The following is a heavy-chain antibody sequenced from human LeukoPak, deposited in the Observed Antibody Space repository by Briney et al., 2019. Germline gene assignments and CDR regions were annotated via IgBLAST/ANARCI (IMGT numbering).Heavy chain of an antibody. J-gene: IGHJ6*03. Sequence: GGSLRLSCAASGFTFSSYSMSWVRQAPGKGLEWVSSISSSSSYIYYADSVKGRFTISRDNAKNSLYLQMNSPRAEDTAVYYCARLAAKTIFGVVIPGYYYYMDVWGKGTTATVSS. D-gene: IGHD3-3*01. CDR1: GFTFSSYS. CDR2: ISSSSSYI. V-gene: IGHV3-21*01. CDR3: ARLAAKTIFGVVIPGYYYYMDV.